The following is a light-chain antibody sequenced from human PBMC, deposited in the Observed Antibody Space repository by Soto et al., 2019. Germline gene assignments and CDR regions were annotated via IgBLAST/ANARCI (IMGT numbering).Light chain of an antibody. CDR2: GNS. J-gene: IGLJ2*01. CDR1: SSNIGAGYD. V-gene: IGLV1-40*01. CDR3: QSYDSSLSVV. Sequence: QAVLTQPPSVSGAPGQRVTISCTGSSSNIGAGYDVHWYQQLPGTAPKLLIHGNSNRPSGVPDGFSGSKSGTSASLAITGLQAEDEAEYYCQSYDSSLSVVFGGGSKVTVL.